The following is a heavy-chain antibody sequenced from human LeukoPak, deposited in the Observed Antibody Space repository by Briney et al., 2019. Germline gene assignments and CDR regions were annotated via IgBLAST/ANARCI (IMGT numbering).Heavy chain of an antibody. D-gene: IGHD1-26*01. CDR3: ARVPWELWRKWCDP. V-gene: IGHV4-39*07. J-gene: IGHJ5*02. CDR2: IYYSGST. CDR1: GGSISSSSYY. Sequence: SETLSLTCTVSGGSISSSSYYWGWIRQPPGKGLEWIGSIYYSGSTYYNPSLKSRVTISVDTSKNQFSLKLSSVTAADTAVYYCARVPWELWRKWCDPWGQGTLVNVSS.